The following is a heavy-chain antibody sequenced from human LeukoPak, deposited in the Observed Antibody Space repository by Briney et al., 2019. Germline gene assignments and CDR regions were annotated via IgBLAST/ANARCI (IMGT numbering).Heavy chain of an antibody. D-gene: IGHD2-8*02. CDR2: INPSGSST. Sequence: ASLKLSCKASGSTFTNYYMHWVRQAPGQGLEWMGLINPSGSSTNYAQKVRGRVTMTRDTSRTTVDMELSSLRSEDTAVYYCAREESGGYFDYGGQGTLVTVSS. CDR1: GSTFTNYY. J-gene: IGHJ4*01. V-gene: IGHV1-46*01. CDR3: AREESGGYFDY.